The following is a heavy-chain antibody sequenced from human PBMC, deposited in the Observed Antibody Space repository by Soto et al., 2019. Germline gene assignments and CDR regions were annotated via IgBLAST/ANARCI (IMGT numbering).Heavy chain of an antibody. CDR1: GFTFSTSA. J-gene: IGHJ3*02. CDR2: ILSSGRT. D-gene: IGHD3-9*01. Sequence: GGSLRLSCALSGFTFSTSAMTWVRQAPGKGLDWVSSILSSGRTFYADSVKGRFTISRDNSKNTLYLQMISLRAEDTAVYYCAKSRDLLTGQDNFDMWGQGTMVTVSS. V-gene: IGHV3-23*05. CDR3: AKSRDLLTGQDNFDM.